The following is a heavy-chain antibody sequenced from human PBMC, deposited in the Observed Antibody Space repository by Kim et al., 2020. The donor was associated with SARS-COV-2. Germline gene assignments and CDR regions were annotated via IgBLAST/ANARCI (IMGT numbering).Heavy chain of an antibody. V-gene: IGHV3-48*03. D-gene: IGHD3-10*01. CDR3: ARLTYGSGSWPPGY. J-gene: IGHJ4*02. Sequence: GGSLRLSCAASGFTFSSYEMNWVRQAPGKGLEWVSYISSSGGTIYYSDSVKGRFTISRDNAKNSLFLQMNSRRAEDTAVYYCARLTYGSGSWPPGYWGQGTLVTVSS. CDR2: ISSSGGTI. CDR1: GFTFSSYE.